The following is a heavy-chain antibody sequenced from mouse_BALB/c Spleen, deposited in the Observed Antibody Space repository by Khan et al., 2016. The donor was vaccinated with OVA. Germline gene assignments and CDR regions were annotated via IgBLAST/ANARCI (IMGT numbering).Heavy chain of an antibody. V-gene: IGHV1-7*01. Sequence: QVQLQQSGAELAKPGASVKMSCKASGYTFTSYWMHWVKQRPGQGLEWIGYINPSTDYTEYNEKFKDKATLTADKSSSTAYMQLSSMRSEDSAVYYWANHGSSSAWFTYWGQGTLGAVSA. J-gene: IGHJ3*01. D-gene: IGHD1-1*01. CDR2: INPSTDYT. CDR3: ANHGSSSAWFTY. CDR1: GYTFTSYW.